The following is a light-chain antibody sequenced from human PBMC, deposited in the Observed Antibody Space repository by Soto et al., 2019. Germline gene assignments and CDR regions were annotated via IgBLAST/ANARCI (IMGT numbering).Light chain of an antibody. CDR3: QQYGGSPPK. Sequence: EIVLTQSPGTLSLSPGERATLSCRASQSVSSNYLARYQRKPGQAPRLLIYGASSRATDIPNRFSGSGSGTDFTLTITRLEPEDFAVYFCQQYGGSPPKFGQGTKVEIK. CDR1: QSVSSNY. V-gene: IGKV3-20*01. CDR2: GAS. J-gene: IGKJ1*01.